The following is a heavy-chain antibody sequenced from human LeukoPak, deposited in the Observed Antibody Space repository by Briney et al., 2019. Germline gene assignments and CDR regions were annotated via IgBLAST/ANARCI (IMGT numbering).Heavy chain of an antibody. Sequence: SETLSLTCAVYGGSFSGYYWSWIRQPPGKGLEWIGEINHSGSTNYNPSLKSRVTISVDTSKNQFSPKLSSVTAADTAVYYCASDPIAVAPPGYWGQGTLVTVSS. CDR2: INHSGST. D-gene: IGHD6-19*01. V-gene: IGHV4-34*01. CDR1: GGSFSGYY. CDR3: ASDPIAVAPPGY. J-gene: IGHJ4*02.